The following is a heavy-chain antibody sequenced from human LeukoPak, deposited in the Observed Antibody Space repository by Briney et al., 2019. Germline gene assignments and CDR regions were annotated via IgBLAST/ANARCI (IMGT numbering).Heavy chain of an antibody. V-gene: IGHV3-74*03. CDR1: GFTFNSYW. Sequence: TGGSLRLSCAASGFTFNSYWMHWVRQVPGKGLVWVSRINGDGSSTAYADSVKGRFTISRDNAKNTLYLQMNSLRAEDTAVYYCAREKGSSNYDSWGQGTLVTVSS. CDR3: AREKGSSNYDS. CDR2: INGDGSST. D-gene: IGHD4-11*01. J-gene: IGHJ5*01.